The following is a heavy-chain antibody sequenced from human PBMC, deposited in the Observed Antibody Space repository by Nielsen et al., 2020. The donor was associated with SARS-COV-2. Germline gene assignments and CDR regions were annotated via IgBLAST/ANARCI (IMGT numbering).Heavy chain of an antibody. V-gene: IGHV1-46*01. D-gene: IGHD3-16*02. J-gene: IGHJ4*02. Sequence: WVRQAPGQGLEWMGIINPSGGSTSYAQKFQGRVTMTRDTSTSTVYMELSSLRSEDTAVYYCASGNYDYVWGSYRSHYYFDYWGQGTLVTVSS. CDR3: ASGNYDYVWGSYRSHYYFDY. CDR2: INPSGGST.